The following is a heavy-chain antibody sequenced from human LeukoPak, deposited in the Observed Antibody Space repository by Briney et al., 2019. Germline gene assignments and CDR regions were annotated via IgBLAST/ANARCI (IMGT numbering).Heavy chain of an antibody. CDR3: ARAGIRYYYSI. CDR2: INHSGST. Sequence: ASETLSLTCAVYGGSFSGYYWNWIRQPPGKGLEWIGEINHSGSTNYNPSLKSRVTISVDTSKNQFSLKLSSVTAADTAVYYCARAGIRYYYSIWGQGTMVTVSS. V-gene: IGHV4-34*01. J-gene: IGHJ3*02. D-gene: IGHD3-10*01. CDR1: GGSFSGYY.